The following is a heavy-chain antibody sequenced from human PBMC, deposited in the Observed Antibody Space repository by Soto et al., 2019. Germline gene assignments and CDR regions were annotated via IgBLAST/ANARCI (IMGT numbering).Heavy chain of an antibody. D-gene: IGHD3-22*01. Sequence: PXGSLRLSCAASGFTFSSYAMHWVRQAPGKGLEWVAFISHDGNNTYYADSVKGRFSISRDNSKNTLYLQMNSLRTEDTAMFYCARPSYYYDSTTYSDGQPADYWGLGTLVTVSS. CDR2: ISHDGNNT. CDR3: ARPSYYYDSTTYSDGQPADY. CDR1: GFTFSSYA. V-gene: IGHV3-30-3*01. J-gene: IGHJ4*02.